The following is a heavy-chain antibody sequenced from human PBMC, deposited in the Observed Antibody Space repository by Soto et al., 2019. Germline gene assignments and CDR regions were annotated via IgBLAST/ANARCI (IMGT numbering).Heavy chain of an antibody. CDR2: VSHDGRNT. J-gene: IGHJ4*02. D-gene: IGHD6-13*01. Sequence: GGSLRLSCAASGFTFSDYTMHWVRQAPGKGLEWVAVVSHDGRNTHYADSVKGRFTISRDSSKNTVSLKMTSLRAEDTAVYYCAKGGRQRLVTSDFNYWGQGALVTVSS. CDR3: AKGGRQRLVTSDFNY. CDR1: GFTFSDYT. V-gene: IGHV3-30*18.